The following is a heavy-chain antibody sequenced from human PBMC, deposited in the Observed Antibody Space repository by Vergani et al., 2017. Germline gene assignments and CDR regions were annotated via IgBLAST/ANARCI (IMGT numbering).Heavy chain of an antibody. CDR1: GGSISSYY. J-gene: IGHJ3*02. CDR2: IYYSGST. Sequence: QVQLQESGPGLVKPSETLSLTCTVSGGSISSYYWSWIRQPPGKGLEWIGYIYYSGSTNYNPSLKSRVTISVDTSKNQFSLKLSSVTAADTAVYYCARGDLSITGTLRAFDIWGQGTMVTVSS. V-gene: IGHV4-59*01. CDR3: ARGDLSITGTLRAFDI. D-gene: IGHD1-20*01.